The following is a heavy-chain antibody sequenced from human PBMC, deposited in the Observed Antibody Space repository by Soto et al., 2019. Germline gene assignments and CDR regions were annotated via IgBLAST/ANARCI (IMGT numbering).Heavy chain of an antibody. CDR1: GYTLNTYY. CDR3: ARGGHIAVVTASFDY. D-gene: IGHD2-21*02. J-gene: IGHJ4*02. CDR2: IHPSGGGS. V-gene: IGHV1-46*02. Sequence: QVQLVQSGAEVKKPGASVKVSCKPSGYTLNTYYLHWVRQAPGQGLEWMGIIHPSGGGSTYAQKFLGRVNMTRATSTITVFMELSSLRSADTAVYYCARGGHIAVVTASFDYWGQGTLVTFSS.